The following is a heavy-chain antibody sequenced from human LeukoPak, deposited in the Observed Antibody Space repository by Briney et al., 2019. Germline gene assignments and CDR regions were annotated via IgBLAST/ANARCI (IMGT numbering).Heavy chain of an antibody. Sequence: GGSLRLSCAASGFTFDDYAMHWVRQAPGKGLEWVSGISWNSGSIGYADSVKGRFTISRDNAKNSLYLQMNSLRAEDTALYYCANDMTPGIVGATNYWGQGTLVTVSS. D-gene: IGHD1-26*01. CDR1: GFTFDDYA. CDR2: ISWNSGSI. J-gene: IGHJ4*02. V-gene: IGHV3-9*01. CDR3: ANDMTPGIVGATNY.